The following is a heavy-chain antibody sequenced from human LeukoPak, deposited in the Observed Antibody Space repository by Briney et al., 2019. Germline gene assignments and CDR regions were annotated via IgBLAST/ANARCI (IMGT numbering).Heavy chain of an antibody. D-gene: IGHD3-10*01. CDR1: GGSISIGDYY. Sequence: SETLSLTCTVSGGSISIGDYYWSWIRQPPGKGLEWIGYIYYSGSTYYNPSLKSRVTISVDTSKNQFSLKLSSVTAADTAVYYCARVGLGDYYDYWGQGTLVTVSS. CDR2: IYYSGST. CDR3: ARVGLGDYYDY. J-gene: IGHJ4*02. V-gene: IGHV4-30-4*01.